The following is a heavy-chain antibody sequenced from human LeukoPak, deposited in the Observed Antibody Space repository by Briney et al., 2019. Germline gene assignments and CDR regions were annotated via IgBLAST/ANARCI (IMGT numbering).Heavy chain of an antibody. Sequence: SETLSLTCTVSGGSISSYYWSWIRQPPGKGLEWIGYIYYSGSTNYNPSLKSRVTISVDTSKNQFSLKLSSVTAADTAVYYCARGTVNPKSEVGATDYWGQGTLVTVSS. V-gene: IGHV4-59*01. D-gene: IGHD1-26*01. CDR1: GGSISSYY. CDR2: IYYSGST. J-gene: IGHJ4*02. CDR3: ARGTVNPKSEVGATDY.